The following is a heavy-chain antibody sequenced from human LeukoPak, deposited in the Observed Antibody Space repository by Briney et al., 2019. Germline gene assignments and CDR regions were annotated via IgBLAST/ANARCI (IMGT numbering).Heavy chain of an antibody. CDR3: ARGVDGYNYYFDS. Sequence: PSETLSLTCTVSGGSISSSSYYWTWIRQPPGEGLEWIGYVYYSGNTNYNPSLKSRVTISLDTSENQFSLKVNSVTAADTAVYYCARGVDGYNYYFDSWGQGTLVTVSS. CDR1: GGSISSSSYY. D-gene: IGHD5-24*01. CDR2: VYYSGNT. J-gene: IGHJ4*02. V-gene: IGHV4-61*01.